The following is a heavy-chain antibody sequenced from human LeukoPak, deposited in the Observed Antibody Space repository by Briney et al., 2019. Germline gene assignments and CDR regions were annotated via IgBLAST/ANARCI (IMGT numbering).Heavy chain of an antibody. J-gene: IGHJ4*02. CDR3: AKDILAPGLHFDH. D-gene: IGHD1-26*01. CDR2: ISLSGTI. CDR1: GFTFSDYY. Sequence: GGSLRLSCAASGFTFSDYYMSWTRQAPGKGLEWVSYISLSGTIYYADSVKGRFTISRDNAKNSLYLQMNSLRAEDTAVYYCAKDILAPGLHFDHWGQGTLVTVSS. V-gene: IGHV3-11*01.